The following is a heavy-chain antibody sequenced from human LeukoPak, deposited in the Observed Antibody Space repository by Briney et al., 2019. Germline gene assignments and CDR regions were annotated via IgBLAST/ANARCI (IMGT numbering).Heavy chain of an antibody. V-gene: IGHV3-21*01. Sequence: PGGSLRLSCAASVFTFSTYNMNWVRQAPGKGLEWVSSITSSSRYTFYADSVKGRFTISRDNSKNTLYLQMNSLRAEDTAVYYCARARFGEYDAFDIWGQGTMVTVSS. D-gene: IGHD3-10*01. CDR1: VFTFSTYN. CDR2: ITSSSRYT. CDR3: ARARFGEYDAFDI. J-gene: IGHJ3*02.